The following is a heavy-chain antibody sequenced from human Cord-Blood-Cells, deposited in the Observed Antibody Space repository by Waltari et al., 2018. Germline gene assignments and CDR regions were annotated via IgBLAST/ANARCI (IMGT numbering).Heavy chain of an antibody. Sequence: EVQLVESGGGLVKPGGSLRLSCAASGFTFRSYSMNWVRQAPGKGLEWVSSISSSSSYIYYADSVKGRFTISRDNAKNSLYLQMNSLRAEDTAVYYCARDPMDNWNYFDYWGQGTLVTVSS. CDR1: GFTFRSYS. V-gene: IGHV3-21*01. D-gene: IGHD1-20*01. CDR3: ARDPMDNWNYFDY. J-gene: IGHJ4*02. CDR2: ISSSSSYI.